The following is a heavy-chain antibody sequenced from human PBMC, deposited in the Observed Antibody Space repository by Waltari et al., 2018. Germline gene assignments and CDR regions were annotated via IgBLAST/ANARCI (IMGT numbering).Heavy chain of an antibody. CDR2: MYDGGGT. J-gene: IGHJ3*02. D-gene: IGHD2-2*01. V-gene: IGHV4-38-2*01. Sequence: QVQLQESGPGLVKPSETLSLTCAVSGSSISSGYSWGWIRQPPGKGLEWIGSMYDGGGTYYNPSLKSRVTISLDSSKNQFSLKLSSVTAADTAVYYCARVPASDAFDIWGQGTMVTVSS. CDR1: GSSISSGYS. CDR3: ARVPASDAFDI.